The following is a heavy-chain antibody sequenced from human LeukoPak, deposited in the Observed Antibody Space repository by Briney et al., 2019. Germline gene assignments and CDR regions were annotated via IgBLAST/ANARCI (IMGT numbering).Heavy chain of an antibody. J-gene: IGHJ4*02. CDR1: GYTFTGYY. CDR3: ARGKDYDFWSGDFDY. V-gene: IGHV1-2*02. D-gene: IGHD3-3*01. CDR2: INPNSGGT. Sequence: ASVKVSCKASGYTFTGYYMHWVRQAPGQGLEWMGWINPNSGGTNYALKFQGRVTMTRDTSISTAYMELSRLRSGDTAVYYCARGKDYDFWSGDFDYWGQGTLVTVSS.